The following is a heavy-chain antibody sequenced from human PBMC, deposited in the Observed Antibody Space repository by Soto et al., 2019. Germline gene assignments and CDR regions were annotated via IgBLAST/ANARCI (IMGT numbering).Heavy chain of an antibody. V-gene: IGHV1-69*13. CDR2: IIPIFGTA. J-gene: IGHJ6*02. D-gene: IGHD5-18*01. Sequence: SVKVSCKAPGGTFSSYAISWVRQAPGQGLEWMGGIIPIFGTANYAQKFQGRVTITADESTSTAYMELSSLRSEDTAVYYCARDTAMVTGLYYYGMDVWGQGTTVTVSS. CDR1: GGTFSSYA. CDR3: ARDTAMVTGLYYYGMDV.